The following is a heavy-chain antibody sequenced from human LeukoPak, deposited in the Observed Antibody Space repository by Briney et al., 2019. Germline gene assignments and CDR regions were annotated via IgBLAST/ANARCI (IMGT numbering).Heavy chain of an antibody. V-gene: IGHV1-24*01. CDR3: ATINWNYMWDEAFDI. J-gene: IGHJ3*02. CDR1: GYTLTELS. CDR2: FDPEDGET. Sequence: ASVKVSCKVSGYTLTELSMHWVRQAPGKGLEWMGGFDPEDGETIYAQKFQGRVTMTEDTSTDTAYMELNSLRSEDTAVYYCATINWNYMWDEAFDIWGQGTMVTVSS. D-gene: IGHD1-7*01.